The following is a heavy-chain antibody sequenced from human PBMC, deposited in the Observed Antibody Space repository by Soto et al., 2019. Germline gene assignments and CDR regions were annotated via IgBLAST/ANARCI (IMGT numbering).Heavy chain of an antibody. CDR3: AHLIGTDFWSGYYTDY. CDR2: IYWDDDK. CDR1: GFSLSTSGVG. V-gene: IGHV2-5*02. D-gene: IGHD3-3*01. Sequence: QITLKESGPTLVKPTQTLTLTCTFSGFSLSTSGVGVGWIRQPPGKALEWLALIYWDDDKRYRPSLKSRLTITKDTAKNQVVRTMTTMDPVDTATYYCAHLIGTDFWSGYYTDYWGQGTLVTVSS. J-gene: IGHJ4*02.